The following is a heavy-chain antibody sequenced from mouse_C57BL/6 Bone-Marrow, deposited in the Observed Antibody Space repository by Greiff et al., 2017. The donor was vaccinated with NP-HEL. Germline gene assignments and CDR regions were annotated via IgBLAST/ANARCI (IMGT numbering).Heavy chain of an antibody. Sequence: EVQLQQSGAELVRPGASVTLSCTASGFNIKDYYMHWVKQRPEQGLEWIGGIDPEDGDTEYAPKFQGKATMTADTSSNTAYLQLSSLTSEDTAVYYCTTLYYYVSSSNYYAMDYWGQGTSVTVSS. CDR2: IDPEDGDT. CDR1: GFNIKDYY. CDR3: TTLYYYVSSSNYYAMDY. J-gene: IGHJ4*01. V-gene: IGHV14-1*01. D-gene: IGHD1-1*01.